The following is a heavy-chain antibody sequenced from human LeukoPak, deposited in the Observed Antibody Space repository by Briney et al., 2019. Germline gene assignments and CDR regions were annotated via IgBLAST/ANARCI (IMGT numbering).Heavy chain of an antibody. J-gene: IGHJ4*02. Sequence: SETLSLTCTVSGGSISSYYWSWIRQPPGKGLEWIGYIYYSGSTNYNPSLKSRVTISVDTSKNQFSLKLSSVTAADTAVYYCARGGGGYDSKYYFDYWGQGTLVTVSS. CDR2: IYYSGST. CDR3: ARGGGGYDSKYYFDY. V-gene: IGHV4-59*12. CDR1: GGSISSYY. D-gene: IGHD5-12*01.